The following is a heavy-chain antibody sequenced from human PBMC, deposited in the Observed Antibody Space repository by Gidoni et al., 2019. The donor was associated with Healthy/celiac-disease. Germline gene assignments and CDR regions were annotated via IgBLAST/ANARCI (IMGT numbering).Heavy chain of an antibody. CDR1: AFNFRRSA. CDR3: ARDSSGWYYFDY. J-gene: IGHJ4*02. D-gene: IGHD6-19*01. CDR2: RSDDGINK. V-gene: IGHV3-30*04. Sequence: QVQLLERGRGVVSPGRFRRLSCEASAFNFRRSATHWVRQAPGKGLEWAAGRSDDGINKYYADAVKDRFTISRDNSKNTLYLQMNSLRAEDTAVYYCARDSSGWYYFDYWGQGTLVTVSS.